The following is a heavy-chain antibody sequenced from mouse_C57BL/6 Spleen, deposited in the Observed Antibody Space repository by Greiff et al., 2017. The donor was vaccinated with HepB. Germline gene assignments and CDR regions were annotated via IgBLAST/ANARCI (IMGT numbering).Heavy chain of an antibody. CDR1: GFTFNTYA. V-gene: IGHV10-3*01. J-gene: IGHJ4*01. D-gene: IGHD2-1*01. Sequence: EVQRVESGGGLVQPKGSLKLSCAASGFTFNTYAMHWVRQAPGKGLEWVARIRSKSSNYATYYADSVKDRFTISSDDSQSILYLQMNNQKTEDTAMYYCVRDNYGNYYYAMDYWGQGTSVTVSS. CDR3: VRDNYGNYYYAMDY. CDR2: IRSKSSNYAT.